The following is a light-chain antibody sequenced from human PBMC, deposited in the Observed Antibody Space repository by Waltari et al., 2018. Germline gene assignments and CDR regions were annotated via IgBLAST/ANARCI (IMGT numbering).Light chain of an antibody. CDR2: GAS. J-gene: IGKJ1*01. V-gene: IGKV1-12*01. CDR1: LGISNW. CDR3: QQTEGFPWT. Sequence: IQMTQSPSSVSASVGDRVSISCRASLGISNWLAWYQQQPGKAPRLLIYGASTVQSGNPARLTGSGSGTDFILTINGLQPEDFGTYYCQQTEGFPWTFGQGTKVEFK.